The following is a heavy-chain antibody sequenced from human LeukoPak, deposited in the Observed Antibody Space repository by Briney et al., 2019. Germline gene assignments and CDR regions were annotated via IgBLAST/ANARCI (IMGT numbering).Heavy chain of an antibody. CDR3: ARDRISPLIQLWH. Sequence: HPGGSLRLSCAASGFTVSSNYVSWVRQAPGKGLEWVSVIYSGGSTYYADSVKGRFTISRDNSKNTLYLQMNSLRAEDTAVYYCARDRISPLIQLWHWGQGTLVTVSS. J-gene: IGHJ4*02. CDR1: GFTVSSNY. D-gene: IGHD5-18*01. V-gene: IGHV3-66*01. CDR2: IYSGGST.